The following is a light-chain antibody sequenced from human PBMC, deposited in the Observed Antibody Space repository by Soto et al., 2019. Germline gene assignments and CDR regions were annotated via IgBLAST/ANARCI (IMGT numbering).Light chain of an antibody. CDR3: HQYVSWT. CDR1: QSISSNY. J-gene: IGKJ1*01. CDR2: GAS. V-gene: IGKV3-20*01. Sequence: EIVLTQSPGTLSVSPGERATLSCRASQSISSNYLAWYQQKPGQAPSLLIYGASSRATGIPDRCSGSGSETDFTLTISRLEPEESAIYYRHQYVSWTFGQGTKVEIK.